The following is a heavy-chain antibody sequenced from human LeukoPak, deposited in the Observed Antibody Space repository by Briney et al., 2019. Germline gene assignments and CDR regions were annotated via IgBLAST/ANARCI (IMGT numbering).Heavy chain of an antibody. J-gene: IGHJ4*02. V-gene: IGHV4-59*08. Sequence: SETLSLTCTVSGGSISSYYWSWIRQPPGKGLEWIGYMYYSGSTNYNPSLKSRVTISVDTSKNQFSLKLNSVTAADTAVYYCATLGYSYGTDYWGQGTLVTVSS. D-gene: IGHD5-18*01. CDR3: ATLGYSYGTDY. CDR1: GGSISSYY. CDR2: MYYSGST.